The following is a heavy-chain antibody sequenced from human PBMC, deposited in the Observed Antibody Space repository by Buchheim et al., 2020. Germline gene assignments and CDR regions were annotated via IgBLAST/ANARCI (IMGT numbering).Heavy chain of an antibody. D-gene: IGHD3-16*01. J-gene: IGHJ2*01. CDR3: AKVPRFDTWYFDL. CDR2: ISGDGRST. CDR1: EFTFSNYW. V-gene: IGHV3-74*01. Sequence: EVQLVESGGGLVQSGGSLRLSCVDSEFTFSNYWMIWVRQAPGKGLVWVSSISGDGRSTDYADSVRGRFTISRDISKNTLYLQMDSLRAEDTAMYYCAKVPRFDTWYFDLWGRGTL.